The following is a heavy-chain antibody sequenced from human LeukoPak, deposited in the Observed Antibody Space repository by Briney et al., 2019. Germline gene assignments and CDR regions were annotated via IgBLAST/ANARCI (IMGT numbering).Heavy chain of an antibody. CDR3: ASGITIFGVANTRFEY. Sequence: GGSLRLSCAASGFTFSSYWMIWVRQAPGKGLEWVANINQDGSEQYYVDSVKGRFTISRDNAKNSLYLQMNSLRAEDTAVYYCASGITIFGVANTRFEYWGQGTLVTVSS. CDR1: GFTFSSYW. V-gene: IGHV3-7*01. D-gene: IGHD3-3*01. CDR2: INQDGSEQ. J-gene: IGHJ4*02.